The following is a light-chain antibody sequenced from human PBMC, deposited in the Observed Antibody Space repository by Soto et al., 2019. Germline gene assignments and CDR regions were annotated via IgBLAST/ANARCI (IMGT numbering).Light chain of an antibody. CDR1: QSVLYSSNNKNY. CDR3: QQYYSIIT. V-gene: IGKV4-1*01. CDR2: WAS. Sequence: DIVMTQSPDSLAVSLGERATINCKSSQSVLYSSNNKNYLAWYQQKPGQPPKLLIYWASTRESGVPDRFSGSGSGTDFTLTISSLQAEDVAVYYWQQYYSIITFGQGTRLEIK. J-gene: IGKJ5*01.